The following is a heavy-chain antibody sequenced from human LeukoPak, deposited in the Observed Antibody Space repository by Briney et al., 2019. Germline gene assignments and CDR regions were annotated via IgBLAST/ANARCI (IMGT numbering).Heavy chain of an antibody. CDR2: IKPDGSEK. V-gene: IGHV3-7*04. Sequence: GGSLRLSCAVSGFTFSTYWMNWVRQAPGKGPEWVANIKPDGSEKFYVDSVKGRFTVSRDNAKNLLYLQMNSLRAEDTALYYCARGASYWGQGTLVTVSS. CDR3: ARGASY. CDR1: GFTFSTYW. J-gene: IGHJ4*02.